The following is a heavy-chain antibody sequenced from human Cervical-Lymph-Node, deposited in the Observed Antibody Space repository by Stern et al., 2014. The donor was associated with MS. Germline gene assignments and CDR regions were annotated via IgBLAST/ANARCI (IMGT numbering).Heavy chain of an antibody. CDR1: GFTFDDYA. V-gene: IGHV3-9*01. CDR2: FSLSSCTI. CDR3: AKDRGTSLSYSGWYVH. D-gene: IGHD5-12*01. Sequence: VQLVESGGGLVQPGRSLGLSCAASGFTFDDYAMHWVRQAPGKGTEWGSGFSLSSCTIGYADSVKGRFTISRDNAKNSLYLQMNSLRAEDTALYYCAKDRGTSLSYSGWYVHWGQGTLVTVSS. J-gene: IGHJ5*02.